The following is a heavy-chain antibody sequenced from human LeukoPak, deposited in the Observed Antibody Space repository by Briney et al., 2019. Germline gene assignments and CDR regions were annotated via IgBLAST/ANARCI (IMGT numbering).Heavy chain of an antibody. Sequence: SETLSLTCTVSGGSISSGGYYWSWIRQHPGKGLEWIGYFYYSGSTYYNPSLKSRVTISVDTSKNQFSLKLSSVTAADTAVYYCARVPLWFGELLGDNAFDIWGQGTMVTVSS. CDR3: ARVPLWFGELLGDNAFDI. CDR2: FYYSGST. CDR1: GGSISSGGYY. J-gene: IGHJ3*02. D-gene: IGHD3-10*01. V-gene: IGHV4-31*03.